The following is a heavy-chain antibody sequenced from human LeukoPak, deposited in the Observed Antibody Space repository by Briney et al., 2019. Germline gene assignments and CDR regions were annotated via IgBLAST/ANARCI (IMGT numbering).Heavy chain of an antibody. J-gene: IGHJ4*02. CDR1: GFAFSSYA. CDR3: AKVSSGLVRDFDY. Sequence: GGSLRLSCVASGFAFSSYAMNWVRQAPGKGLEWVSYIGSNFETIYADSVKGRFTISRDNAKNSLSLQMNSLRADDTAVYYCAKVSSGLVRDFDYWGQGTLVTVSS. CDR2: IGSNFETI. V-gene: IGHV3-48*01. D-gene: IGHD6-19*01.